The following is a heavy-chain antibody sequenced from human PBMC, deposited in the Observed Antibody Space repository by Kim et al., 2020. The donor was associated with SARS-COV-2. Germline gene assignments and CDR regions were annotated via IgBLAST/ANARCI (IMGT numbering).Heavy chain of an antibody. Sequence: ASVKVSCKASGYTFTSYYMHWVRQAPGQGLEWMGIINPSGGSTSYAQKFQGRVTMTRDTSTSTVYMELSSLRSEDTAVYYCARDVWATSNPDSSGPYLGWGQGTLVTVSS. CDR3: ARDVWATSNPDSSGPYLG. V-gene: IGHV1-46*01. CDR2: INPSGGST. J-gene: IGHJ4*02. CDR1: GYTFTSYY. D-gene: IGHD3-22*01.